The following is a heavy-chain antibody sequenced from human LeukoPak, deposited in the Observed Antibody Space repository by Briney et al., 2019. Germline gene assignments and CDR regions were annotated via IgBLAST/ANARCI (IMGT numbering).Heavy chain of an antibody. CDR2: IYPGDSDT. CDR1: GYTLTNNW. Sequence: GESLKISCKISGYTLTNNWIGWVRQMPGKGLEWMGIIYPGDSDTRYSPSFQGQVTISADKSISTAYLQWSSLKASDTAMYYCATRGWELVHGLGAFDIWGQGTMVTVSS. CDR3: ATRGWELVHGLGAFDI. J-gene: IGHJ3*02. D-gene: IGHD1-26*01. V-gene: IGHV5-51*01.